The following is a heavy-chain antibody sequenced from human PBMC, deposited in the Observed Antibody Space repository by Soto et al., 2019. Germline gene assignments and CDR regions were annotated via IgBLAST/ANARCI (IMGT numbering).Heavy chain of an antibody. Sequence: QVQLVQSGAEVRKPGSSVKVSCKASGGTFSSYIISWVRQAPGQGLEWMGGIIPIFGTANYAQRFQGRVTITADESRSTAYMELSSLRSEDTAVYYCARGVVGTTSDYYYGMDVWGQGTTVTVSS. V-gene: IGHV1-69*01. CDR1: GGTFSSYI. J-gene: IGHJ6*02. D-gene: IGHD1-26*01. CDR3: ARGVVGTTSDYYYGMDV. CDR2: IIPIFGTA.